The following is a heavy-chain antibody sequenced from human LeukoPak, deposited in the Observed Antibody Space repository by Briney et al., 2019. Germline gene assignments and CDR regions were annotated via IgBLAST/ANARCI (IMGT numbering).Heavy chain of an antibody. J-gene: IGHJ4*02. Sequence: PGGSLRLSCAASGFTFSSYSMNWVRQAPGKGLEWVSSISSSSSYIYYADSVKGRFTISRDNAKNSLYLQMNSLRAEDTAVYYCARVDSDVLRFLEWLPQLDYWGQGTLVTVSS. D-gene: IGHD3-3*01. CDR3: ARVDSDVLRFLEWLPQLDY. V-gene: IGHV3-21*01. CDR2: ISSSSSYI. CDR1: GFTFSSYS.